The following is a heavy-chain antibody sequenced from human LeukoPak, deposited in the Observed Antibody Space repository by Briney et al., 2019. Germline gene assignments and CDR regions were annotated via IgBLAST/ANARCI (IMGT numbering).Heavy chain of an antibody. Sequence: SETLSLTCAVYGGSFSGYYWSWIRQPPGKGLEWIGEINHSGSTNYNPSLKSRVTISVDTSKNQFSLKLSSVTAADTAVYYCARVSIAGGCWGQGTLVTVSS. CDR2: INHSGST. D-gene: IGHD3-10*01. CDR1: GGSFSGYY. CDR3: ARVSIAGGC. V-gene: IGHV4-34*01. J-gene: IGHJ4*02.